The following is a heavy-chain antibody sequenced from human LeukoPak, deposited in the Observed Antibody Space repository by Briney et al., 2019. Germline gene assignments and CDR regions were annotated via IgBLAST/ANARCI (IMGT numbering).Heavy chain of an antibody. CDR3: ARVGYYDSSGYYYVIPFDY. CDR2: IYYSGST. CDR1: GGSISSSSYY. J-gene: IGHJ4*02. Sequence: SETLSLTCTVSGGSISSSSYYWGWIRQPPGKGLEWIGSIYYSGSTYYNPSLKSRATISVDTSKNQFSLKLSSVTAADTAVYYCARVGYYDSSGYYYVIPFDYWGQGTLVTVSS. D-gene: IGHD3-22*01. V-gene: IGHV4-39*07.